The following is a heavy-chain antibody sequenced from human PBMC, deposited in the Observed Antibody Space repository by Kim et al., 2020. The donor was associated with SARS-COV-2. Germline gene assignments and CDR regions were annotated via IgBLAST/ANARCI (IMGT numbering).Heavy chain of an antibody. V-gene: IGHV3-23*01. Sequence: GGSLRLSCAASGFTFSSYAMSWVRQAPGKGLEWASAFSGSGGSPNYADSVKGRLTISGDNSKNTLYRQMNSLRAEDTAVNYCAKDQGIWPRIFDYWGQGT. CDR2: FSGSGGSP. D-gene: IGHD6-13*01. CDR1: GFTFSSYA. J-gene: IGHJ4*02. CDR3: AKDQGIWPRIFDY.